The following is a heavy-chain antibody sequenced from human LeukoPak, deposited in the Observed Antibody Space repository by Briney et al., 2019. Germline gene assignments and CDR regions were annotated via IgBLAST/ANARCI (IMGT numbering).Heavy chain of an antibody. J-gene: IGHJ4*02. CDR1: GYTFTSYG. V-gene: IGHV1-18*01. D-gene: IGHD3-3*01. CDR2: ISAYNGNA. Sequence: GASVTVSFTASGYTFTSYGISWVRQAPGQGLEWMGWISAYNGNANYAQKLQGRVTMTTDTSTSTAYMELRSLRSDDTAVYYCARDSARFLEWLFPPNFDYWGQGTLVTVSS. CDR3: ARDSARFLEWLFPPNFDY.